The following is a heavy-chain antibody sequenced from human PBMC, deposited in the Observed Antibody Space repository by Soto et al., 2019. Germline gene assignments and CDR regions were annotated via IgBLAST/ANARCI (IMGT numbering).Heavy chain of an antibody. J-gene: IGHJ1*01. V-gene: IGHV3-21*01. D-gene: IGHD6-13*01. CDR2: ISSSSSYI. Sequence: GGSLRLSCAASGFTFSSYSMNWVRQAPGKGLEWVSSISSSSSYIYYADSVKGRFTISRDNAKNSLYLQMNSLRAEDTAVYYCARAPITAAGIGSPSEYFQHWGQGTLVTVSS. CDR3: ARAPITAAGIGSPSEYFQH. CDR1: GFTFSSYS.